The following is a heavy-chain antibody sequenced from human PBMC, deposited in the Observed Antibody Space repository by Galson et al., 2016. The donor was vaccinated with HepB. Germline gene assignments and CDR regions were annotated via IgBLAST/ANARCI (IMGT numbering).Heavy chain of an antibody. Sequence: SETLSLTCTVSGGSISSYYWSWIRQPPGKGLEWIGYIYYSGSTNYNPSLKSRVTISVDTSKNQFSLKLSSVTAADTAVYYCARGLRLVSSYYYYYGMDVWGQGTTVTVSS. CDR1: GGSISSYY. CDR3: ARGLRLVSSYYYYYGMDV. CDR2: IYYSGST. D-gene: IGHD6-6*01. J-gene: IGHJ6*02. V-gene: IGHV4-59*01.